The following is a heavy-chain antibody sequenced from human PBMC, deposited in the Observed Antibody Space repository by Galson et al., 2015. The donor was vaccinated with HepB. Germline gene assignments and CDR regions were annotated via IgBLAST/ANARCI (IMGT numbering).Heavy chain of an antibody. CDR2: ISGSGGST. D-gene: IGHD2-15*01. J-gene: IGHJ2*01. CDR3: AKDIVVVVAAPAWWYFDL. CDR1: GFTFSSYA. V-gene: IGHV3-23*01. Sequence: SLRLSCAASGFTFSSYAMSWVRQAPGKGLEWVSAISGSGGSTYYADSVKGRFTISRDNSKNTLYLQMNSLRAEDTAVYYCAKDIVVVVAAPAWWYFDLWGRGTLVTVSS.